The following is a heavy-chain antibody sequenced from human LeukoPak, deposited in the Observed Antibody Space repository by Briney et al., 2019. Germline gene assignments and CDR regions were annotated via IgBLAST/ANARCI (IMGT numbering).Heavy chain of an antibody. CDR1: GGSISSYY. J-gene: IGHJ4*02. V-gene: IGHV4-59*01. D-gene: IGHD3-9*01. Sequence: PSETLSLTCTVSGGSISSYYWSWIRQQPGKGLEWIGYIYYSGSTNYNPSLKSRVTISVDTSKNQFSLKLSSVTAADTAVYYCARGALRYFDWLLMDYYFDYWGQGTLVTVSS. CDR3: ARGALRYFDWLLMDYYFDY. CDR2: IYYSGST.